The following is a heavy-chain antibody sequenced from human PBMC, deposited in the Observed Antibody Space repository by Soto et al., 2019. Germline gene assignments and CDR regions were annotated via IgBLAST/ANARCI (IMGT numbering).Heavy chain of an antibody. D-gene: IGHD2-15*01. CDR1: GGTFHSYT. Sequence: QVQLVQSGSEVKKPGSSVKVSCQASGGTFHSYTISWVRQAPGQGLEWMGRIIPLLDMSNCAQKFQDRVTITADKSTRTAYMEMSSLRSEDTAVYYCAVLLHHFNSWGQGTLVSVSS. V-gene: IGHV1-69*02. CDR3: AVLLHHFNS. J-gene: IGHJ4*02. CDR2: IIPLLDMS.